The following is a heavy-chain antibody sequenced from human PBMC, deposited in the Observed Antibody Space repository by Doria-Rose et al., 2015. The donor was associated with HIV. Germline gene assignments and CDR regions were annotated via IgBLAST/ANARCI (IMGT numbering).Heavy chain of an antibody. J-gene: IGHJ4*02. V-gene: IGHV2-26*01. Sequence: QVTLKESGPVLVKPTETLTLTCTVSGVSLSSPGMGVSWIRQPPGKALEWLANIISDDERSYKTSLMSRLTISRGTSKSQVVLTMTDMDPVDTATYYCARIKSSRWYHKYYVDFWGQGTLVIVSA. CDR1: GVSLSSPGMG. CDR2: IISDDER. CDR3: ARIKSSRWYHKYYVDF. D-gene: IGHD6-13*01.